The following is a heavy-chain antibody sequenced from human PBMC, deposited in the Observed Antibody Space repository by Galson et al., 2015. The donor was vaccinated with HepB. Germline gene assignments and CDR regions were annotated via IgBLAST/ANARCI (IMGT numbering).Heavy chain of an antibody. CDR3: AKSPYGGNPRGAFDI. J-gene: IGHJ3*02. V-gene: IGHV3-23*01. D-gene: IGHD4-23*01. CDR2: IIDSGGST. Sequence: SLRLSCAASGFTFSSYAMSWVRQAPGKGLEWVSTIIDSGGSTYYADSVKGRFTISRDNSKNTLYLPMNSLRAEDTAVYYCAKSPYGGNPRGAFDIWGQGTMVTVSS. CDR1: GFTFSSYA.